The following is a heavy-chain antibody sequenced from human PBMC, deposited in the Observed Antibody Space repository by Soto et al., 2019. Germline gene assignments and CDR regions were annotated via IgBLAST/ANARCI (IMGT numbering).Heavy chain of an antibody. CDR1: AFTFNNFP. CDR3: AREKCSSTSCNHGMDV. J-gene: IGHJ6*02. Sequence: GGSQRLSCVASAFTFNNFPMHWVRQAPGKGLQWLASITTTSTYKYYADSVKGRFSISRDNAKNSLYLELTNLRSEDTAVYYCAREKCSSTSCNHGMDVWGLGTTVTVSS. V-gene: IGHV3-21*01. CDR2: ITTTSTYK. D-gene: IGHD2-2*01.